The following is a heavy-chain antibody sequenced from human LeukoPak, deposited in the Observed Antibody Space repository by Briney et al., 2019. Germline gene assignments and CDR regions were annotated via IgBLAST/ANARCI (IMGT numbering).Heavy chain of an antibody. D-gene: IGHD5-18*01. V-gene: IGHV3-53*01. CDR1: GFTVSSNY. CDR2: IYSGGST. J-gene: IGHJ4*02. CDR3: ARGYTYGPYYFDC. Sequence: GGSLRLSCAASGFTVSSNYMSWVRQAPGKGLEWVSVIYSGGSTYYADSVKGRFTISRDNSKNTLYLQMNSLRGEDTAVYYCARGYTYGPYYFDCWGQGTLVTVSS.